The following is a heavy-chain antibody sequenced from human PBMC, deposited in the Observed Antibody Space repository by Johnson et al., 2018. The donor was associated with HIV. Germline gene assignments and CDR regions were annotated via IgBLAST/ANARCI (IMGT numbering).Heavy chain of an antibody. CDR1: GFTVSSNY. Sequence: VQLVESGGGLIQPGGSLRLSCAASGFTVSSNYMNWMRQAPGKGLEWLSYISSSGTAKYYADSVKGRFTISRDNAKNSLYLQMNSLRAEDTAVYYCAREMAWEDAFDIWGQGTMVTVSS. CDR3: AREMAWEDAFDI. D-gene: IGHD5-24*01. J-gene: IGHJ3*02. CDR2: ISSSGTAK. V-gene: IGHV3-11*04.